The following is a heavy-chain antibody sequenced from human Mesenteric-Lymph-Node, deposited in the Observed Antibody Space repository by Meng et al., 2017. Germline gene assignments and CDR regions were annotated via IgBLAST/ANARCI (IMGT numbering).Heavy chain of an antibody. D-gene: IGHD6-13*01. CDR3: AHRLAYSTNYNVGWFDP. Sequence: SGPTLVKPTQTLTLTCTFSGFSLSSSGVGVGWIRQPPGKALEYLALIYWDDDKRYNPSLKNRLTITKDTSKNQVVLTMTNMDPVDTATYYCAHRLAYSTNYNVGWFDPWGQGTRVTVSS. CDR1: GFSLSSSGVG. J-gene: IGHJ5*02. V-gene: IGHV2-5*02. CDR2: IYWDDDK.